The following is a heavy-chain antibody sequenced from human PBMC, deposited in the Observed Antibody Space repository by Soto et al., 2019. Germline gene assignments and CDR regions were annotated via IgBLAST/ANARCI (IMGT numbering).Heavy chain of an antibody. V-gene: IGHV1-69*13. CDR1: GGTFSSYA. Sequence: SVKVSCKASGGTFSSYAISWVRQAPGQGLEWMGGIIPIFGTANYAQKFQGRVTITADESTSTAYMELSSLRSEDTAVYYCARARDLAQTQTYSGSYHKGNAFDIWGQGTMVTVSS. CDR3: ARARDLAQTQTYSGSYHKGNAFDI. J-gene: IGHJ3*02. D-gene: IGHD1-26*01. CDR2: IIPIFGTA.